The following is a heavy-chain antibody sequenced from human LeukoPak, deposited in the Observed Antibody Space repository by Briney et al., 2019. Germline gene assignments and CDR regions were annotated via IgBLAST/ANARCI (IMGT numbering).Heavy chain of an antibody. Sequence: PSETLSLTCAVSGYSISSGYYLGWIRQPPGKGLEWIGSIYHSGSTYYNPSLKSRVTISVDTSKNQFSLKLSSVTAADTAVYYCARSYLPTYYDFWSGYYLTFDYWGQGTLVTVSS. CDR3: ARSYLPTYYDFWSGYYLTFDY. D-gene: IGHD3-3*01. CDR2: IYHSGST. CDR1: GYSISSGYY. J-gene: IGHJ4*02. V-gene: IGHV4-38-2*01.